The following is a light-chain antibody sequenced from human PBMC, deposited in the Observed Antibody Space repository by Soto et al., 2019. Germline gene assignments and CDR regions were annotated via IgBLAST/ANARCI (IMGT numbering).Light chain of an antibody. CDR1: SGHSNYD. V-gene: IGLV4-69*01. CDR3: QTWGTGNWV. Sequence: QLVLTQSPSASASLGASVKLTCTLSSGHSNYDIAWHQQQPEKGPRYLMKLNSAGSHTKGDEIPDRFSGSSSGAERYLTIASLQSEDEADYYCQTWGTGNWVFGGGTKVTFL. J-gene: IGLJ3*02. CDR2: LNSAGSH.